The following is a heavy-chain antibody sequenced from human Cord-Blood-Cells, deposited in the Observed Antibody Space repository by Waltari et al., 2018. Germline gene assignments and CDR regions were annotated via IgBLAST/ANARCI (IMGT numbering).Heavy chain of an antibody. V-gene: IGHV1-24*01. Sequence: QVQLVQSGAEVKKPGASVKVSCKVSGYTLTELSMHWVRQAPGKGLAWMGCVETEERETIVAQKFQGRDTMTEDTSTDTADMGLGSLRSEDPAVDYCATGASLYRSSWYEVSGGMDVWGQGTTVTVSS. D-gene: IGHD6-13*01. J-gene: IGHJ6*02. CDR1: GYTLTELS. CDR3: ATGASLYRSSWYEVSGGMDV. CDR2: VETEERET.